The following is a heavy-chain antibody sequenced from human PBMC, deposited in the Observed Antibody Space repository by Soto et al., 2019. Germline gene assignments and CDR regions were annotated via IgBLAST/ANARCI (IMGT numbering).Heavy chain of an antibody. CDR3: ARSKPNVGGMDV. V-gene: IGHV3-48*02. CDR1: GFTFSSYS. J-gene: IGHJ6*02. Sequence: GGSLRLSCAASGFTFSSYSMNWVRQAPGKGLEWVSYISSSSSTIYYADSVKGRFTISRDNAKNSLYLQMDSLRDEDTAVYYCARSKPNVGGMDVWGQGTTVTVSS. CDR2: ISSSSSTI. D-gene: IGHD1-26*01.